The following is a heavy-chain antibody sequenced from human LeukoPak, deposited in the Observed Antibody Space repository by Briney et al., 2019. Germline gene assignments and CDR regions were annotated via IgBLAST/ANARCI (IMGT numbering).Heavy chain of an antibody. V-gene: IGHV3-30*04. J-gene: IGHJ4*02. D-gene: IGHD2-15*01. Sequence: GGSLRLSCAASGFTFSNYAMHWVRQAPGKGLDWVAVISYDGSDKYYADSVKGRFTVSRDNFKNTLYLQMSSLRAEDTAVYFCARDFGSAILAYYFDYWGQGTLVTVSS. CDR2: ISYDGSDK. CDR3: ARDFGSAILAYYFDY. CDR1: GFTFSNYA.